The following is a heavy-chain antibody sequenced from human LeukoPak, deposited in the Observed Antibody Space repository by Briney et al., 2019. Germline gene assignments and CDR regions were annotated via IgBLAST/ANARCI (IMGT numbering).Heavy chain of an antibody. Sequence: GGSLRLSCAASGFTVSSNYMSWVRQAPGKGLEWVSVIYSGGSTYYADSVKGRFTISRDNSKNTLYLQMNSLRAEDTAVYYCARDHTYYYDSSGSIPYWGQGTLVTVSS. CDR1: GFTVSSNY. J-gene: IGHJ4*02. V-gene: IGHV3-53*01. CDR2: IYSGGST. CDR3: ARDHTYYYDSSGSIPY. D-gene: IGHD3-22*01.